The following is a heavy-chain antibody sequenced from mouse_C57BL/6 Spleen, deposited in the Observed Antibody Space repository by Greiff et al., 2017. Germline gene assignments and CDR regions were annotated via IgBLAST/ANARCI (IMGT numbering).Heavy chain of an antibody. D-gene: IGHD1-1*02. CDR1: GYTFTGYW. CDR2: ILPGSGST. V-gene: IGHV1-9*01. Sequence: QVQLQQSGAELMKPGASVKLSCKATGYTFTGYWIEWVKQRPGHGLEWIGEILPGSGSTNYNEKFKGKATFTAYTSSNTAYMQLSSLTTEDSAIYYCASPYYESFDYWGQGTTLTVSS. J-gene: IGHJ2*01. CDR3: ASPYYESFDY.